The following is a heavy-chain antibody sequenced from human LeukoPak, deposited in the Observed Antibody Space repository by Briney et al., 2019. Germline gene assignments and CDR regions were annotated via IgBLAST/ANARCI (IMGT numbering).Heavy chain of an antibody. CDR1: GGSIRTYY. D-gene: IGHD1-26*01. J-gene: IGHJ4*02. Sequence: SETLSLTCTVSGGSIRTYYWSWIRQPPGKGLEWIGYIYYSGSTKYNPSLKSRVTMSVDTSKNQFSLNLSSVTAADTAVYYCARHSSGSSRDDYWGQGTLVTVSS. CDR2: IYYSGST. V-gene: IGHV4-59*08. CDR3: ARHSSGSSRDDY.